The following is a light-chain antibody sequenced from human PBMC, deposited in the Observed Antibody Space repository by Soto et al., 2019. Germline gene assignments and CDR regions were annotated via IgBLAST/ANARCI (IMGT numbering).Light chain of an antibody. Sequence: EIVLTQSPATLSLSPGERATLSCRASRSVSGFLAWYQQKPGQAPRLLIYDASNRATGIPARFSGSGSGTDFTLTISSLEPEDFAVYYCQQRYNWPSLTFGGATKVDIK. CDR1: RSVSGF. V-gene: IGKV3-11*01. J-gene: IGKJ4*01. CDR2: DAS. CDR3: QQRYNWPSLT.